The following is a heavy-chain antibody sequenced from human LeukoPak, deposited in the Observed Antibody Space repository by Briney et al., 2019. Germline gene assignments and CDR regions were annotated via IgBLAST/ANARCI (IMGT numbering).Heavy chain of an antibody. CDR3: ARVTLLRGAQIDS. CDR1: GASISSGDYL. J-gene: IGHJ4*02. V-gene: IGHV4-30-4*01. D-gene: IGHD3-10*01. CDR2: IYYSGST. Sequence: PSQTLSLTCTVSGASISSGDYLWSWIRQPPGMGLEWIGNIYYSGSTNYNASLKSRVTISIDTSKNQFSLNLSTVTAADTAVYFCARVTLLRGAQIDSWGQGTLVTVSS.